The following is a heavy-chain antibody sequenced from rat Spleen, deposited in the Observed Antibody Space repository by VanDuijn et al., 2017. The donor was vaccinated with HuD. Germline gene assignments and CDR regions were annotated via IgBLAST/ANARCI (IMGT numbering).Heavy chain of an antibody. D-gene: IGHD1-12*03. CDR3: ASQHYYDGYHRDF. V-gene: IGHV2-13*01. CDR1: GFSLISYA. Sequence: QVQLKESGPGLVQPSQTLSLTCTVSGFSLISYAVNWVRQPPGKGLEWMGGIWGDGSTNYNSALKSRLSISRDTSKSQVFLQMNSLQTDDTAIYFCASQHYYDGYHRDFWGQGVMVTVSS. J-gene: IGHJ2*01. CDR2: IWGDGST.